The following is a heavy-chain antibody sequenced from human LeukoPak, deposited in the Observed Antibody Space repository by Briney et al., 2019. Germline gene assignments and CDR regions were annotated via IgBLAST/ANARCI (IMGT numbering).Heavy chain of an antibody. CDR1: GGSISSSSYY. D-gene: IGHD3-22*01. CDR3: ARPSDSSGPLDY. V-gene: IGHV4-39*07. J-gene: IGHJ4*02. Sequence: PSETLSLTXTVSGGSISSSSYYWGWIRQPPGKGLEWIGSIYYSGSTYYNPSLKSRVTISVDTSKNQFSLKLSSVTAADTAVYYCARPSDSSGPLDYWGQGTLVTVSS. CDR2: IYYSGST.